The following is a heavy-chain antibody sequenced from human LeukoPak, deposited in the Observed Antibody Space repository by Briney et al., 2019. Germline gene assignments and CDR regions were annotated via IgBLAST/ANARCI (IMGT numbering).Heavy chain of an antibody. CDR2: ISSTGSYI. J-gene: IGHJ3*02. CDR1: GFTFSSYS. Sequence: PGGSLRLSCAASGFTFSSYSMNWVRQAPGKGPEWVSSISSTGSYIYYADSVKGRFTIFRDNAKKSLFLQINSLRAEDTAVYFCARDRITMIVENAFDIWGQGTMVIVSS. V-gene: IGHV3-21*01. CDR3: ARDRITMIVENAFDI. D-gene: IGHD3-22*01.